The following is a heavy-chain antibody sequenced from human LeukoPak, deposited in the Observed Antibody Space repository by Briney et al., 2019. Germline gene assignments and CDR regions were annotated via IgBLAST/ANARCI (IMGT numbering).Heavy chain of an antibody. Sequence: GGSLRLSCAASGFTFSSYSMNWVRQAPGKGLEWVSSISSSSSYIYYADSVKGRFTISRDNAKNSLYLQMNSLRAEDTAVYYCARDQFLSGWFDPWGQGTLVTVSS. V-gene: IGHV3-21*01. CDR2: ISSSSSYI. CDR3: ARDQFLSGWFDP. D-gene: IGHD3-16*01. CDR1: GFTFSSYS. J-gene: IGHJ5*02.